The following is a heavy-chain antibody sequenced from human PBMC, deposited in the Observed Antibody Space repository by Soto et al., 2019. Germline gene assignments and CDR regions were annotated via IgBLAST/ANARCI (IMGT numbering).Heavy chain of an antibody. CDR1: GGTFSSYA. Sequence: SVKVSCKASGGTFSSYAISWVRQAPGQGLEWMGGIIPIFGTANYAQKFQGRVTITADESTSTAYMELSSLRSEDTAVYYCARVGYYYVSSGYYYADIDYWGQGTLVTVSS. CDR2: IIPIFGTA. J-gene: IGHJ4*02. CDR3: ARVGYYYVSSGYYYADIDY. V-gene: IGHV1-69*13. D-gene: IGHD3-22*01.